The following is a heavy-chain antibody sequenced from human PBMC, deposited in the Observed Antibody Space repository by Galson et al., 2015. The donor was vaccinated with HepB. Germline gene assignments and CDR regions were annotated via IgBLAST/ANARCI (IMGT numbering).Heavy chain of an antibody. CDR3: ARGLLKCSGGSCYIDS. Sequence: SVKVSCKGSGYTFSTYGINWVRQAPGQGLEWMGWINPYNGYINYADKLQGRVIMTTDKSANTAYMELSSVTAADTAVYYCARGLLKCSGGSCYIDSWGQGTLVSVSS. J-gene: IGHJ4*02. D-gene: IGHD2-15*01. CDR2: INPYNGYI. V-gene: IGHV1-18*01. CDR1: GYTFSTYG.